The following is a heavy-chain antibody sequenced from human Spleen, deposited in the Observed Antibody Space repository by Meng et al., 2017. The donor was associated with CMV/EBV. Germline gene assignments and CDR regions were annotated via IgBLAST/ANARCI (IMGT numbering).Heavy chain of an antibody. CDR2: IYSGGST. V-gene: IGHV3-53*01. D-gene: IGHD1-7*01. CDR3: ARVFLELPRLNWFDP. CDR1: GFTVSSNY. Sequence: ASGFTVSSNYMSWVRQAPGKGLEWVSVIYSGGSTYYADSVKGRFTISRDNSKNTLYLQMNSLRAEDTAVYYCARVFLELPRLNWFDPWGQGTLVTVSS. J-gene: IGHJ5*02.